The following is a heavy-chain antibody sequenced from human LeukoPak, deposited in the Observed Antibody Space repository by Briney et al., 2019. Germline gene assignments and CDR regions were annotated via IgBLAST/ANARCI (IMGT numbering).Heavy chain of an antibody. CDR1: GFTFSTYW. V-gene: IGHV3-7*01. D-gene: IGHD2-15*01. CDR2: IKQDGSEK. Sequence: GGSLRLSCAVSGFTFSTYWMSWVRQAPGKGLEWVANIKQDGSEKYYVDSVNGRFNISRDNAKSSMWLQMNSLRDEDTAVYYYARDQTPFYWGQGSLVTVSS. J-gene: IGHJ4*02. CDR3: ARDQTPFY.